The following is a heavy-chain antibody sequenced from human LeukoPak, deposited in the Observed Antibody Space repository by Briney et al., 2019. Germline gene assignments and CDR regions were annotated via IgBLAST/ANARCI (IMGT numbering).Heavy chain of an antibody. CDR1: GVSISYSYW. J-gene: IGHJ4*02. V-gene: IGHV4-4*02. Sequence: SGTLSLTCAVSGVSISYSYWWSWVRQFPGKGLEWIGEIHGVTNYNPSLKSRLIISEDKSKNEFYLTLRSVTAADTALYYCARRRLPPSLEGYYWGQGVLVTVS. CDR3: ARRRLPPSLEGYY. CDR2: IHGVT. D-gene: IGHD1-1*01.